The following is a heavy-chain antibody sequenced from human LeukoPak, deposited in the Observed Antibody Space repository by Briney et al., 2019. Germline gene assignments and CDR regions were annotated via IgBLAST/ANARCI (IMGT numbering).Heavy chain of an antibody. CDR2: ISGSGGST. CDR1: GFTFSSYA. D-gene: IGHD6-13*01. CDR3: AKDSAAAGTSYFDY. J-gene: IGHJ4*02. Sequence: PGGSLRLSCEASGFTFSSYAMSWVRQAPGKGLEWVSAISGSGGSTYYADSVKGRFTISRDNSKNTLYLQMNSLRAEDTAVYYCAKDSAAAGTSYFDYWGQGTLVTVSS. V-gene: IGHV3-23*01.